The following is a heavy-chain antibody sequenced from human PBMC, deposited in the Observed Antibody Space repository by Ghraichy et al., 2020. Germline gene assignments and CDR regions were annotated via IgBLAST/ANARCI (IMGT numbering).Heavy chain of an antibody. J-gene: IGHJ4*02. CDR2: IYSGGST. CDR3: ARGSGDGSAPFDY. CDR1: GFTVSSNY. D-gene: IGHD3-10*01. Sequence: LSLTCAASGFTVSSNYMSWVRQAPGKGLEWVSVIYSGGSTYYADSVKGRFTISRDNSKNTLYLQMNSLRAEDTAVYYCARGSGDGSAPFDYWGQGTLVTVSS. V-gene: IGHV3-53*01.